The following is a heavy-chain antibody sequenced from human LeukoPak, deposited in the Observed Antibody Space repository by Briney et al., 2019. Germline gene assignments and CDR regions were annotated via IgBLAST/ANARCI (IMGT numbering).Heavy chain of an antibody. CDR3: ARADCSSWYPAFDP. D-gene: IGHD6-13*01. Sequence: GGSLRLSCAASGFTFSSYSMNWVRQAPGKGLEWVSSISSSSSYIYYADSVKGRFTISRDNAKNSLYLQMNSLRAEATAVYYCARADCSSWYPAFDPWGQGTLVTVSS. V-gene: IGHV3-21*01. CDR2: ISSSSSYI. CDR1: GFTFSSYS. J-gene: IGHJ5*02.